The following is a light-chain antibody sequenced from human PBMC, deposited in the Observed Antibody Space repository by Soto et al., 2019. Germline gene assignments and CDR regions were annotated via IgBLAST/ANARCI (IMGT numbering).Light chain of an antibody. CDR2: AES. V-gene: IGKV1-12*01. CDR3: QQANSFPIT. CDR1: RGISSW. Sequence: IQMTQPPSSGSASVGDRATITCRASRGISSWLSWYQKKPGKDPNLLIYAESSLQSGVPSRFSGSEYGTDFNLNISSLQPEDCAIYFCQQANSFPITFGQGTRLEIK. J-gene: IGKJ5*01.